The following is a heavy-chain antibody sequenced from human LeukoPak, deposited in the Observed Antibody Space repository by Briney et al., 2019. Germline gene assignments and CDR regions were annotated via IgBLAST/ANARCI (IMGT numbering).Heavy chain of an antibody. V-gene: IGHV3-11*04. J-gene: IGHJ3*02. D-gene: IGHD7-27*01. CDR2: INVGGSTM. CDR3: AKDSWGSEAFDI. Sequence: PGGSLRLSCAASGFTFSDYYMSWIRQAPGKGLEWVSYINVGGSTMFYGDSVKGRFTISRDNSKNTLYLQMNSLRAEDTAVYYCAKDSWGSEAFDIWGQGTMVTVSS. CDR1: GFTFSDYY.